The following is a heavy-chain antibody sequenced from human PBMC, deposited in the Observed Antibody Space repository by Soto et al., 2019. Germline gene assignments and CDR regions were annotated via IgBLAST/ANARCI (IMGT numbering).Heavy chain of an antibody. CDR2: IIPIFGKP. Sequence: QVQLVQSGAEVKKPGSSVKVSCKASGGSFNTYTISWVRQAPGQGLQWMGGIIPIFGKPTYVQAFQGRVTIAADEHTSTVYMELRSLRSEDTALYYCASLNNWSSGDGRIDVWGRGTAVIVSS. CDR3: ASLNNWSSGDGRIDV. D-gene: IGHD1-26*01. CDR1: GGSFNTYT. J-gene: IGHJ6*02. V-gene: IGHV1-69*01.